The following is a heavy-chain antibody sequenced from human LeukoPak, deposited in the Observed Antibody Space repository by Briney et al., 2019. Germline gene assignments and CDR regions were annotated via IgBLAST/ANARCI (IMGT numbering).Heavy chain of an antibody. CDR3: SRRDCSRSNCFYWYFDV. J-gene: IGHJ2*01. D-gene: IGHD2-2*01. V-gene: IGHV4-39*07. CDR2: ISYSGIT. Sequence: PSETLSLTCTVSGGSIISGGSYWGWIRQPPGKGLEWVGSISYSGITYYKPSLKSRVSISVDTSKNQFSLRLSSLTAADTAVYYCSRRDCSRSNCFYWYFDVWGRGTLLTVSS. CDR1: GGSIISGGSY.